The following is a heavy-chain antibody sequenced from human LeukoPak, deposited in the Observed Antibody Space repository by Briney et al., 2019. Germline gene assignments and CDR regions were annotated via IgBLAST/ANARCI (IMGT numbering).Heavy chain of an antibody. D-gene: IGHD3-10*01. V-gene: IGHV3-21*01. CDR1: GFTVSSNY. CDR2: ISSSSSYI. Sequence: GGSLRLSCAASGFTVSSNYMSLVRQAPGKGLEWVSSISSSSSYIYYADSVKGRFTISRDNAKNSLYLQMNSLRAEDTAVYYCARELGGLLWFGDWGQGTLVTVSS. CDR3: ARELGGLLWFGD. J-gene: IGHJ4*02.